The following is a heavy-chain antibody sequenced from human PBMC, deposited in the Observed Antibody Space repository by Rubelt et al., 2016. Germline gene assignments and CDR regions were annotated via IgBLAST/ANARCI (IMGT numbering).Heavy chain of an antibody. V-gene: IGHV3-33*08. D-gene: IGHD2-2*01. CDR3: ARGAPAAP. CDR1: GFTFSGST. CDR2: IWYDGSSK. J-gene: IGHJ5*02. Sequence: VRLVESGGGLVQPGGSLRLSCAASGFTFSGSTMNWVRQAPGKGLEWVSLIWYDGSSKYYADSVKGRFTISRDNAKNSLYLHMNSLRAEDTAVDYCARGAPAAPWGQGTLVTVSS.